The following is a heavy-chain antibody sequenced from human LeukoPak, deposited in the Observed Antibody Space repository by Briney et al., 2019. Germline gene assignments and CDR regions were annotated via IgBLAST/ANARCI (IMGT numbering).Heavy chain of an antibody. V-gene: IGHV4-39*01. J-gene: IGHJ4*02. CDR3: ARAPGDLAVFSCTARKLFDY. CDR1: GGSISSSSYY. D-gene: IGHD3-9*01. Sequence: SETLSLTCTVSGGSISSSSYYWGWIRQPPGKGLEWIGSIYYSGSTYYNPSLKSRVTISVDTSKNQFSLKLSSVTAADTAVYYCARAPGDLAVFSCTARKLFDYWGQGTLVTVSS. CDR2: IYYSGST.